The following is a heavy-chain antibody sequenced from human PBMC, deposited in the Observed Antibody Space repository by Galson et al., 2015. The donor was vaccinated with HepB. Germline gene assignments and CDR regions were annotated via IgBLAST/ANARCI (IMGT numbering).Heavy chain of an antibody. Sequence: TLSLTCTVSGGSISSGSYYWSWIRQPAGKGLEWLGRMYTSGSTNYNPSLKSRVTMSGDTSKNQFSLKLSSVTAADTAVYYCAREEAARPLVGYYSYMDVWGKGTTVTVSS. V-gene: IGHV4-61*02. CDR3: AREEAARPLVGYYSYMDV. CDR1: GGSISSGSYY. J-gene: IGHJ6*03. CDR2: MYTSGST. D-gene: IGHD6-6*01.